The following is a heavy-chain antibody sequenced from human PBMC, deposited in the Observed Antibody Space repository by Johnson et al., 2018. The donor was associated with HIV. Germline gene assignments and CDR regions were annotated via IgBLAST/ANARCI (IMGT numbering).Heavy chain of an antibody. J-gene: IGHJ3*02. CDR1: GFTFDDYA. D-gene: IGHD2-2*01. V-gene: IGHV3-9*01. CDR3: AKDRGSTLYGAFDI. Sequence: VQLVESGGGLVQPGMSLRLSCAASGFTFDDYAMHWVRQAPGKGLEWVSGISWNSGSIGYADSVKGRFTISRDNAKNSLYLQMNSLRAEDTALYYCAKDRGSTLYGAFDIWGQGTMVTVSS. CDR2: ISWNSGSI.